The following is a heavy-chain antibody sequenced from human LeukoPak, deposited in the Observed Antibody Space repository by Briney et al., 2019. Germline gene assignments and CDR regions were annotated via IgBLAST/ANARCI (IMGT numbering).Heavy chain of an antibody. CDR2: ISWNSGSI. CDR3: VKGFGYYYDRSGYYHPEYCGMDV. Sequence: GGSLRLSCAASGFTFSNYAMSWVRQAPGEGLEWVSGISWNSGSIDYADSVKGRFTISRDNAKNSLYLQMHSLSAEDTALYYCVKGFGYYYDRSGYYHPEYCGMDVWGQGTTVTVSS. CDR1: GFTFSNYA. V-gene: IGHV3-9*01. D-gene: IGHD3-22*01. J-gene: IGHJ6*02.